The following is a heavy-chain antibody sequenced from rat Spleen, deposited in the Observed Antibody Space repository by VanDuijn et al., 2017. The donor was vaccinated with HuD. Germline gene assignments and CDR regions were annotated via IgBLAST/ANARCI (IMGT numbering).Heavy chain of an antibody. CDR1: GFTFSNYG. V-gene: IGHV5S14*01. CDR2: IITGGGNT. Sequence: EVQLVESGGGLVQPGRSLKLSCAASGFTFSNYGMAWVRQTPTTGLEWVASIITGGGNTYYRDSVKGRFTISRDNGKNTQYVQMGRLRSEDTAAYCWVMQRGGPGYNYRYYWYFDCWGPGTIVTVSS. CDR3: VMQRGGPGYNYRYYWYFDC. J-gene: IGHJ1*01. D-gene: IGHD1-4*01.